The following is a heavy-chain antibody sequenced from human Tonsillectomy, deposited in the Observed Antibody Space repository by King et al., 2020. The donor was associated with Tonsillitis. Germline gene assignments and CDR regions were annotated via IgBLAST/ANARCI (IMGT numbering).Heavy chain of an antibody. V-gene: IGHV3-74*01. D-gene: IGHD3-10*01. CDR2: INSDGSST. CDR1: GFTFSSYW. CDR3: ARGNYYYGSGSYYNHYYMDV. J-gene: IGHJ6*03. Sequence: VQLVESGGGLVQPGGSLRLSCAASGFTFSSYWMHWVRQAPGKGLVWVSRINSDGSSTNYADSVKGRFTISRDNAKNTLYLQMNSLRAEDTAVYYCARGNYYYGSGSYYNHYYMDVWGKGTTVTVSS.